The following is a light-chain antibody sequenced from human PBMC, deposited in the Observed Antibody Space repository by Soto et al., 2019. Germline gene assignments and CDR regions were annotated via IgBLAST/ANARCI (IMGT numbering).Light chain of an antibody. V-gene: IGKV1-33*01. CDR2: DAS. Sequence: DIQMTQSPSSLSASVGDRVTITCQASQDISNYLNWYQQKPGKAPKLLIYDASNLETGVPSRFCGSGSGTVFTFTISSLQPEDIATYYCQQYDNLPRTFGHGTKLEI. J-gene: IGKJ2*01. CDR3: QQYDNLPRT. CDR1: QDISNY.